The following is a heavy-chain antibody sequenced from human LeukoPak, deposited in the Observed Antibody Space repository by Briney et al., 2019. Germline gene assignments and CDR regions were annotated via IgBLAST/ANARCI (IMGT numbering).Heavy chain of an antibody. CDR1: GFPFSAFT. D-gene: IGHD2-2*02. V-gene: IGHV3-21*01. Sequence: GGSLRLPCAASGFPFSAFTMNWVRQAPGKGLEWVSSISSSFGYTYYADSVKGRFTISRDNAKNSLYLQMNSVRAEDTAVYYCARDGAIGGQGTLVTVSS. CDR3: ARDGAI. CDR2: ISSSFGYT. J-gene: IGHJ4*02.